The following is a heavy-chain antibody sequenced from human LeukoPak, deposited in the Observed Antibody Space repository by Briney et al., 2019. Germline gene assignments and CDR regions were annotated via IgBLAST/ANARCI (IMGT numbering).Heavy chain of an antibody. CDR3: ARMRVRYYYDSSGYYFEDY. V-gene: IGHV3-11*01. CDR1: GFTFSDYY. CDR2: ISSSGSTI. Sequence: GGSLRLSCAASGFTFSDYYMSWIRQAPGKGLEWVSHISSSGSTIYYADSVKGRFTISRDNAKNSLYLQMNSLRAEDTAVYYCARMRVRYYYDSSGYYFEDYWGQGTLVTVSS. D-gene: IGHD3-22*01. J-gene: IGHJ4*02.